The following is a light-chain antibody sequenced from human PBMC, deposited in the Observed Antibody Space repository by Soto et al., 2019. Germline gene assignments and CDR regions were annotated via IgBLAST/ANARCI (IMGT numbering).Light chain of an antibody. CDR1: TSNIGTGYD. Sequence: QAVVTQPPSVSGAPGQRVTISCTGSTSNIGTGYDVHWYQQFPGTAPRLLISSHNNRPSGVPDRFFGSKSGTSASLTIIGLQAEDEADYYCQSYDISLSGSGVFGGGTQLTVL. CDR2: SHN. J-gene: IGLJ3*02. CDR3: QSYDISLSGSGV. V-gene: IGLV1-40*01.